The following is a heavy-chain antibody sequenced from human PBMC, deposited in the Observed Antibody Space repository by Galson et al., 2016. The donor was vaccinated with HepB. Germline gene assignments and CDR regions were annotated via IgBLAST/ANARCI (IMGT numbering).Heavy chain of an antibody. CDR3: ARTRYSFCYVFFGLDL. V-gene: IGHV3-72*01. Sequence: SLRLSCAGSGFNFSDHYMDWVRQAPGKGLKWVGRSRNKPDRYTTDYAASVKGRFTISRDDSKNSVFLQMNSLKTEDTAVYDCARTRYSFCYVFFGLDLWGQGTTVTVSS. CDR1: GFNFSDHY. J-gene: IGHJ6*02. D-gene: IGHD5-18*01. CDR2: SRNKPDRYTT.